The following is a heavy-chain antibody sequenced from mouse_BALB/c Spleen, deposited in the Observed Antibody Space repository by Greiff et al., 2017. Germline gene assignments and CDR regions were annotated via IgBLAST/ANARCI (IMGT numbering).Heavy chain of an antibody. V-gene: IGHV5-17*02. CDR1: GFTFSSFG. J-gene: IGHJ2*01. CDR3: ARNYGSSYYFDY. D-gene: IGHD1-1*01. CDR2: ISSGSSTI. Sequence: EVKLQESGGGLVQPGGSRKLSCAASGFTFSSFGMHWVRQAPEKGLEWVAYISSGSSTIYYADTVKGRFTISRDNPKNTLFLQMTSLRSEDTAMYYCARNYGSSYYFDYWGQGTTLTVSS.